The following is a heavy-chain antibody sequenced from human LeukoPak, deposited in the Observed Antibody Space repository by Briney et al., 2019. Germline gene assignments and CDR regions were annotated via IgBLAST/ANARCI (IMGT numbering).Heavy chain of an antibody. D-gene: IGHD6-19*01. Sequence: ASVKVSCKASGYTFTGYYMHWVRQAPGQGLEWMGRINPNSGGTNYAQKFQGRVTMTRDTSISTAYMELSRLRSDDTAVYYCAKIVDQWLVNYFDYWGQGTLVTVSS. J-gene: IGHJ4*02. CDR2: INPNSGGT. CDR1: GYTFTGYY. CDR3: AKIVDQWLVNYFDY. V-gene: IGHV1-2*06.